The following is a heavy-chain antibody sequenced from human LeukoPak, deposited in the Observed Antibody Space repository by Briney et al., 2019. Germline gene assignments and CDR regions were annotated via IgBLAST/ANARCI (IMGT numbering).Heavy chain of an antibody. CDR2: ISYDGSNK. Sequence: PGRSLRLSCAASGFTFSSYGMHWVRQAPGKGLEWVAVISYDGSNKYYADSVKGRFTISRDNSKNTLYLQMNSLRAEDTAVYYCARDSDGYNSFWPGYWGQGTLVTVSS. CDR3: ARDSDGYNSFWPGY. J-gene: IGHJ4*02. CDR1: GFTFSSYG. D-gene: IGHD5-24*01. V-gene: IGHV3-30*03.